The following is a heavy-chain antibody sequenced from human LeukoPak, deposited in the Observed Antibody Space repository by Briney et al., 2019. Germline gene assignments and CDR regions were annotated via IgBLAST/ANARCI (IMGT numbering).Heavy chain of an antibody. V-gene: IGHV3-21*01. Sequence: GGSLRLSCAASGFTFINYSMNWVRQAPGKGLEWVSFVSSTSTYIYYADSVKGRFTISRDNAKNSLFLQMNSLRAEDTAVYYCARDGLRRGTYYYYTDVWGKGITVTVSS. J-gene: IGHJ6*03. CDR3: ARDGLRRGTYYYYTDV. D-gene: IGHD4-17*01. CDR1: GFTFINYS. CDR2: VSSTSTYI.